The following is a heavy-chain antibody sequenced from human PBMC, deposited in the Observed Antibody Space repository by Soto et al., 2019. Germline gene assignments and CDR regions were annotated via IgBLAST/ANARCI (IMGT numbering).Heavy chain of an antibody. CDR2: IDWDNDK. CDR1: GGAISNSHW. Sequence: TLSLTCSVSGGAISNSHWWSWVRQPPGKALEWLARIDWDNDKYYNTSLKTRLTISKDTSKNQVFLTMTNMDPVDTATYYCARQTTARGSFDYWGQGTLVTVSS. D-gene: IGHD4-17*01. CDR3: ARQTTARGSFDY. J-gene: IGHJ4*02. V-gene: IGHV2-70*18.